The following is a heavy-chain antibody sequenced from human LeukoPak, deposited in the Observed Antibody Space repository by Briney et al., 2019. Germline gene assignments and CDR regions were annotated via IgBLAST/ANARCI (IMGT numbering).Heavy chain of an antibody. CDR2: IYYSGST. Sequence: RPSETLSLTCTVSGGSISSYYWSWLRQPPGKGLEWIGYIYYSGSTNYNPSLKSRVTISVDTSKNQFSLKLSSVTAADTAVYYCARDSSSWYPHYFDYWGQGTLVTVSS. CDR3: ARDSSSWYPHYFDY. D-gene: IGHD6-13*01. CDR1: GGSISSYY. V-gene: IGHV4-59*01. J-gene: IGHJ4*02.